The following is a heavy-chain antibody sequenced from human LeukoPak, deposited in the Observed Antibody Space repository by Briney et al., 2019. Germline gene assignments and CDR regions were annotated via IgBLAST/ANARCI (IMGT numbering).Heavy chain of an antibody. CDR2: IKQDGSEK. CDR3: ARVAAAVPDY. V-gene: IGHV3-7*04. D-gene: IGHD2-2*01. Sequence: GGSLRLSCAASGFIFNNYGLVWVRQAPGKGLEWVANIKQDGSEKYYMDSVKGRFTISRDNAKNLLYLQMNSLRVEDTAVYYCARVAAAVPDYWGQGTLVTVSP. J-gene: IGHJ4*02. CDR1: GFIFNNYG.